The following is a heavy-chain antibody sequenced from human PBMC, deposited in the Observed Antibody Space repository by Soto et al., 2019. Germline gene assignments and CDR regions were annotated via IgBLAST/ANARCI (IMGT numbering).Heavy chain of an antibody. J-gene: IGHJ4*02. CDR1: GYIFTSYD. CDR3: ARVGYYYDSSGYYLSFDY. V-gene: IGHV1-8*01. D-gene: IGHD3-22*01. Sequence: ASVKVSCKASGYIFTSYDINWVRQAIGQGLEWMGWMNPNSGNTGYAQKFQGRVTMTRNTSISTAYMELSSLRSEDTAVYYCARVGYYYDSSGYYLSFDYWGQGTLVTVPQ. CDR2: MNPNSGNT.